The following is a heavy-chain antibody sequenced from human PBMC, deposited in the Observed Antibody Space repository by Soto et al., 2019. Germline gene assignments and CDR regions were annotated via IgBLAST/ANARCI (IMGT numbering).Heavy chain of an antibody. CDR2: IKQDGSEK. Sequence: GGSLRLSCAASGFTFGSYWMSWVRQAPGKGLEWVANIKQDGSEKYYVDSGKGRFTISRDNAKKSLYLQMNSLRAEDTAVYYCATLYYYDNRPFDFWGQGTLVTVSS. CDR1: GFTFGSYW. D-gene: IGHD3-22*01. J-gene: IGHJ4*01. CDR3: ATLYYYDNRPFDF. V-gene: IGHV3-7*01.